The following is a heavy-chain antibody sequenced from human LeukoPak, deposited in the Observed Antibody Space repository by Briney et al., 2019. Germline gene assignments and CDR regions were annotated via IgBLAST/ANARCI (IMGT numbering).Heavy chain of an antibody. CDR2: IYHSGST. V-gene: IGHV4-38-2*01. Sequence: PSETLSLTCAVSGYSISSGYYWGWIRQPPGKGLEWIGSIYHSGSTYYNPSLKSRVTISVDTSKNQFSLKLRSVTAADTAVYYCARKGYDFWSGYLSYWGQGTLVTVSS. D-gene: IGHD3-3*01. J-gene: IGHJ4*02. CDR3: ARKGYDFWSGYLSY. CDR1: GYSISSGYY.